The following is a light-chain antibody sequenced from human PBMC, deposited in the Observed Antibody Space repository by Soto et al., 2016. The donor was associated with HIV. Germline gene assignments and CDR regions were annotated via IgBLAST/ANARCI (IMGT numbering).Light chain of an antibody. CDR2: QTS. CDR3: QQYISHST. Sequence: DIQMTQSPSFLSASVGDRVTITCRASQSVNKWLAWYQQKPGNAPKVLIDQTSTLERGVPSRFSGSGSGTEFTLTISSLQPDDSATYYCQQYISHSTFGQGTKVEVK. CDR1: QSVNKW. J-gene: IGKJ1*01. V-gene: IGKV1-5*03.